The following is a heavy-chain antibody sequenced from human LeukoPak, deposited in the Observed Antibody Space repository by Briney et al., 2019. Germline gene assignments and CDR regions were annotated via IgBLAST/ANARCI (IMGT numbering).Heavy chain of an antibody. Sequence: GGSLRLSCAASGFTFSRHAMSWVRQAPGKGLEWVTAVSGSGGTTKYADAVEGRFTISRDNSNNTLYLQMNSLRAEDTAVYFCARDRHDILTAYSIAWGQGTLVTVS. CDR2: VSGSGGTT. J-gene: IGHJ4*02. CDR3: ARDRHDILTAYSIA. V-gene: IGHV3-23*01. D-gene: IGHD3-9*01. CDR1: GFTFSRHA.